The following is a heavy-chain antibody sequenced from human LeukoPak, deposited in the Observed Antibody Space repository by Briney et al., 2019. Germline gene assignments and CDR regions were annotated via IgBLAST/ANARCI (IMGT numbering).Heavy chain of an antibody. CDR3: ARVRAKNWTDMRYYFDY. CDR2: TYYRSKWYN. V-gene: IGHV6-1*01. D-gene: IGHD1-1*01. CDR1: GDSVSSNSAA. J-gene: IGHJ4*02. Sequence: SQTLSLTCAISGDSVSSNSAAWNWIRQSPSRGLEWLGRTYYRSKWYNDYAVSVKSRITINPDTSKNQFSLQLNSVTPEDTAVYSGARVRAKNWTDMRYYFDYWGQGTLVTVSS.